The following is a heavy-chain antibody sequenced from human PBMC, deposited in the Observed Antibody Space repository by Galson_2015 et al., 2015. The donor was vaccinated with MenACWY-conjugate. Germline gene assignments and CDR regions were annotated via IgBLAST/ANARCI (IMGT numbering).Heavy chain of an antibody. J-gene: IGHJ3*02. CDR3: AHRGMYSSSGVHDAFDI. CDR2: IYWDDDK. CDR1: GFSLSTSGVG. V-gene: IGHV2-5*02. D-gene: IGHD6-13*01. Sequence: PALVKPTQTLTLTCTFSGFSLSTSGVGVGWIRQPPGKALEWLALIYWDDDKRYSPSLKSRLTITKDTSKNQVVLTMTNMDPVDTATYYCAHRGMYSSSGVHDAFDIWGQGTMVTVSS.